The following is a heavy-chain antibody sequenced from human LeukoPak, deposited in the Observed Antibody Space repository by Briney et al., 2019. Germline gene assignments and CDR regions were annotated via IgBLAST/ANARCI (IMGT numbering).Heavy chain of an antibody. Sequence: PSETLSLTCAVYGGSFSGYYWSWIRQAPGKGLEWVSVIYSGGSTYYADSVKGRFTISRDNSKNTLYLQMNSLRAEDTAVYYCARQERDSSGYWFDPWGQGTLVTVSS. CDR2: IYSGGST. J-gene: IGHJ5*02. CDR1: GGSFSGYY. D-gene: IGHD6-19*01. CDR3: ARQERDSSGYWFDP. V-gene: IGHV3-53*01.